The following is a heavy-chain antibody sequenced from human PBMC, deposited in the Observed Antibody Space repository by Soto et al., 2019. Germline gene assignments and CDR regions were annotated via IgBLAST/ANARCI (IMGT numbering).Heavy chain of an antibody. Sequence: SETLSLTCGVSGGTVASSHWWSWVRQSPGGGLEWIGNVYHTGDTNFNPSLQSRVTISVDKSNNQFSLRLNSLTAADTAVYFCAREIVTAGGNNYFDPWGPGTLVTV. CDR1: GGTVASSHW. CDR2: VYHTGDT. V-gene: IGHV4-4*02. J-gene: IGHJ5*02. D-gene: IGHD2-21*02. CDR3: AREIVTAGGNNYFDP.